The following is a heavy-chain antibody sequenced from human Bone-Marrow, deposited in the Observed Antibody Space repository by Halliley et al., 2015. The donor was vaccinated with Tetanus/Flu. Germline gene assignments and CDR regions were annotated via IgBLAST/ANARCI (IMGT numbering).Heavy chain of an antibody. D-gene: IGHD3-10*01. CDR1: GHSIRSDSY. CDR2: VHYSGST. J-gene: IGHJ2*01. Sequence: GLVKPSETLSLMCAVSGHSIRSDSYWGWIRQPPGKGLEWIGSVHYSGSTYNNPSLKSRVTMSVDTSKNQFSLRLTSVSATDTAVYYCARQVLGYWYFDLWGRGTLVTVSS. V-gene: IGHV4-38-2*01. CDR3: ARQVLGYWYFDL.